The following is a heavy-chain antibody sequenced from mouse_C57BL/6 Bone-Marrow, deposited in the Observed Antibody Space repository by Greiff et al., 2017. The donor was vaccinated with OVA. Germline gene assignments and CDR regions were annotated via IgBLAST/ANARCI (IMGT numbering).Heavy chain of an antibody. J-gene: IGHJ3*01. V-gene: IGHV1-26*01. CDR1: GYTFTDYY. CDR2: INPNNGGT. CDR3: AREGGYYGSSYDRFAY. Sequence: VQLQQSGPELVKPGASVKISCKASGYTFTDYYMNWVKQSHGKSLEWIGDINPNNGGTSYNQKFKGKATLTVDKSSSTAYMELRSLTSEDSAVYYCAREGGYYGSSYDRFAYWGQGTLVTVSA. D-gene: IGHD1-1*01.